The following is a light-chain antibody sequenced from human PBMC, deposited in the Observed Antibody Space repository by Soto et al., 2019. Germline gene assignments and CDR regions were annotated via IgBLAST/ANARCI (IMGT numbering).Light chain of an antibody. CDR1: SSDVGGYNY. V-gene: IGLV2-14*01. Sequence: QSALTQPASVSGSPGQSITISCTGTSSDVGGYNYVSWYQQHQGKAPQLIIYEVSNRPSGVSNRFSGSKSGNTASLTISGLQAEDEADYYCSSYTSSSTVVFGGGTKVTVL. CDR2: EVS. CDR3: SSYTSSSTVV. J-gene: IGLJ2*01.